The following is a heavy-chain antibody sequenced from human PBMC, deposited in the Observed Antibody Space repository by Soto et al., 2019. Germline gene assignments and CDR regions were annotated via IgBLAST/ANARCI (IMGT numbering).Heavy chain of an antibody. V-gene: IGHV3-21*01. CDR2: ISSSSSYI. CDR3: ARMGSQRYYYYGMDV. D-gene: IGHD6-25*01. J-gene: IGHJ6*02. CDR1: GFTFSSYS. Sequence: EVQLVESGGGLVKPGGSLRLSCAASGFTFSSYSMNWVRQAPGKGLEGVSSISSSSSYIYYADSVKGRFTISRDNAKNSLYLQMNRLRAEDTAVYYCARMGSQRYYYYGMDVWGQGTTVTVSS.